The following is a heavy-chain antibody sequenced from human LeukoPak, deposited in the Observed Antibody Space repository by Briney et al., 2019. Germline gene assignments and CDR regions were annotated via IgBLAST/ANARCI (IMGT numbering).Heavy chain of an antibody. V-gene: IGHV4-59*01. CDR2: IYYSGST. CDR3: AAITMIDWFDP. J-gene: IGHJ5*02. CDR1: GGSFSGYY. Sequence: KPSETLSLTCAVYGGSFSGYYWSWIRQPPGKGLEWFGYIYYSGSTNYNPSLKSRVTISVDTSKNQFSLKLSSVTAADTAVYYCAAITMIDWFDPWGQGTLVTVSS. D-gene: IGHD3-22*01.